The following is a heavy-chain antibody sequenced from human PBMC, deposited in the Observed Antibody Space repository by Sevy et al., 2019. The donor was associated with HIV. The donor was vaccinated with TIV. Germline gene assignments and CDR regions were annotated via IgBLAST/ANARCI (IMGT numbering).Heavy chain of an antibody. CDR3: ARDRYYDASGYYYYYYGLDV. CDR1: EFSVTDNY. CDR2: IYSRGST. J-gene: IGHJ6*02. D-gene: IGHD3-22*01. Sequence: GGSLRLSCAASEFSVTDNYMSWVRQAPGKGLEWVSTIYSRGSTFYADSVKGRFTISRDDSKNTLYLHMNSLRAEDTAVYYCARDRYYDASGYYYYYYGLDVWGQGTTVTVSS. V-gene: IGHV3-66*01.